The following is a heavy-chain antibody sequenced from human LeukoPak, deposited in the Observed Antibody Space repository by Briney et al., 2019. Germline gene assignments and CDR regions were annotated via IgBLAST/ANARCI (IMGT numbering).Heavy chain of an antibody. CDR1: GFTFSSYG. D-gene: IGHD6-19*01. CDR3: AKDFFGSGWYIDY. J-gene: IGHJ4*02. V-gene: IGHV3-30*02. Sequence: GGSLRLSCGASGFTFSSYGMHWVRQAPGKGLEWVAFIRFDGNNKYYSDSVKGRFTISRDNSKNTLYLQMNNLRPEDTAVYYCAKDFFGSGWYIDYWGQGTLVTVST. CDR2: IRFDGNNK.